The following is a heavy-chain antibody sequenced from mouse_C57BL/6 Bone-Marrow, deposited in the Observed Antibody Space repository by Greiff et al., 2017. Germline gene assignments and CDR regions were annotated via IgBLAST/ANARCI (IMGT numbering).Heavy chain of an antibody. J-gene: IGHJ2*01. D-gene: IGHD1-1*01. CDR2: ISNGGGST. CDR3: ARHEVEGFDY. V-gene: IGHV5-12*01. CDR1: GFTFSDYY. Sequence: EVKLVESGGGLVQPGGSLKLSCAASGFTFSDYYMYWVRQTPEKRLEWVAYISNGGGSTYYPDTVQGRFTISRDNAKNTLYLQMSRLKSDDTAMYYCARHEVEGFDYWGQGTTLTGSS.